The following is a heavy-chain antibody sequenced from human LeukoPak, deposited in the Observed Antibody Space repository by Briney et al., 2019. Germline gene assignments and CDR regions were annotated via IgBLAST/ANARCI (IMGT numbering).Heavy chain of an antibody. CDR3: ARAPFCDFSSGPHIYGMDV. CDR2: LNNTART. J-gene: IGHJ6*02. CDR1: DGSISSYY. V-gene: IGHV4-59*07. D-gene: IGHD3-3*01. Sequence: SDTLSLLKTEYDGSISSYYWSQTQQPPGHDLNHTPHLNNTARTNHNPSHKSRVTISLDTSKHQLSLKLSSVTAVDTAVYYCARAPFCDFSSGPHIYGMDVWGQGTTVTVSS.